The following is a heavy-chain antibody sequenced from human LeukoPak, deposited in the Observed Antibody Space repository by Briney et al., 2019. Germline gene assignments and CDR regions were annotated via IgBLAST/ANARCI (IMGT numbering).Heavy chain of an antibody. Sequence: PGGSLRLSCAASGFTVSSNYMTWVRQAPGKGLEWVSLIYSAGGTYYTDSVKSRFTISRHSSKNTLYLQMNSLRGEDTAVYYCARFLGRITISGVVPYGMDVWGQGTTVTVSS. D-gene: IGHD3-3*01. CDR3: ARFLGRITISGVVPYGMDV. J-gene: IGHJ6*02. V-gene: IGHV3-53*04. CDR2: IYSAGGT. CDR1: GFTVSSNY.